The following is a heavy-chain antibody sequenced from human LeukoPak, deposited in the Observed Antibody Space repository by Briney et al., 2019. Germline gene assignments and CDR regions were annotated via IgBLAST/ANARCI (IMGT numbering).Heavy chain of an antibody. CDR1: GFTFSSYG. D-gene: IGHD3-22*01. Sequence: PGRSLRLSCAASGFTFSSYGMHWVRQAPGKGLEWVSFISSSSSYIYYADSVKGRFTISRDNAKNSLYLQMNSLRAEDTAIYYCARSYDSSAYGDYWGQGTLVTVSS. J-gene: IGHJ4*02. V-gene: IGHV3-21*01. CDR3: ARSYDSSAYGDY. CDR2: ISSSSSYI.